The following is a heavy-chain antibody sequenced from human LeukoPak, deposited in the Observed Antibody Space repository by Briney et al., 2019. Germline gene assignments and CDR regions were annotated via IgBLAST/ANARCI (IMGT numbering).Heavy chain of an antibody. J-gene: IGHJ4*02. V-gene: IGHV4-39*07. CDR1: GFTLSSYSM. D-gene: IGHD1-26*01. CDR3: ARDRRGSYSGPFDY. Sequence: GSLRLSCAASGFTLSSYSMNWVRQAPGKGLEWIGSIYYSGSTYYNSSLKSRVTISVDTSKNQFSLKLNSVTAADTAVYYCARDRRGSYSGPFDYWGQGTLVSVSS. CDR2: IYYSGST.